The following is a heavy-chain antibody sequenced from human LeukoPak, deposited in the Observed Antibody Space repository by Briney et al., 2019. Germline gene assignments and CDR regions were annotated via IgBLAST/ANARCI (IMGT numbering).Heavy chain of an antibody. CDR3: ARDLEAAAAPDY. D-gene: IGHD6-13*01. CDR2: IYYSGST. CDR1: GGSISSGDYY. J-gene: IGHJ4*02. V-gene: IGHV4-30-4*08. Sequence: SSQTLSLTCTVPGGSISSGDYYWSWIRQPPGKGLEWIGYIYYSGSTYHNPSLKSRVTISVDTSKNQFSLKLSSVTAADTAVYYCARDLEAAAAPDYWGQGTLVTVSS.